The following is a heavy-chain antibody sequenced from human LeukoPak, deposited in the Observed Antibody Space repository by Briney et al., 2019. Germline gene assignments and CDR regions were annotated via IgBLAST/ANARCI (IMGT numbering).Heavy chain of an antibody. Sequence: GGSLRLSCAASGFTLSNYDMSWVRQAPGKGLEWVSLIYSGGVTYYADSVKGRFIISRDNSKNTLFLQMNSLRAEDTAVYYCARAPSGWSDYWYFDLWGRGTLVTVSS. J-gene: IGHJ2*01. CDR3: ARAPSGWSDYWYFDL. V-gene: IGHV3-53*01. CDR1: GFTLSNYD. D-gene: IGHD6-19*01. CDR2: IYSGGVT.